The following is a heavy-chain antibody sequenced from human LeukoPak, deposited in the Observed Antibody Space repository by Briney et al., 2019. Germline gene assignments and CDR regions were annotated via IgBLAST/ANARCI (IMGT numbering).Heavy chain of an antibody. V-gene: IGHV4-39*07. CDR1: DGSISNTGSITYY. D-gene: IGHD1-26*01. J-gene: IGHJ4*02. Sequence: SETLSLTCTVSDGSISNTGSITYYWGWIRQLPGKGLEWIGSISYSGSTNYNPSLTSRVTMSIDTSKKQFSLELSSVTAADTAVYYCARDTRIVGATTWGDYWGRGTLVTVSS. CDR3: ARDTRIVGATTWGDY. CDR2: ISYSGST.